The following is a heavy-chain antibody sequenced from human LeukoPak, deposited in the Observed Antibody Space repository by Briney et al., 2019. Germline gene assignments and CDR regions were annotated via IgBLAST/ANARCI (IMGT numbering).Heavy chain of an antibody. J-gene: IGHJ4*02. D-gene: IGHD2-2*02. Sequence: GGSLRLPCAASGFTFSSYWMHWVGQAPGKGLVRVARINSDGSSTSYADSVKGRFTISRDNSKNTLYLQMNSLRAEDTAVYYCAKDPHLGCSSTSCYTGFDYWGQGTLVTVSS. V-gene: IGHV3-74*01. CDR2: INSDGSST. CDR3: AKDPHLGCSSTSCYTGFDY. CDR1: GFTFSSYW.